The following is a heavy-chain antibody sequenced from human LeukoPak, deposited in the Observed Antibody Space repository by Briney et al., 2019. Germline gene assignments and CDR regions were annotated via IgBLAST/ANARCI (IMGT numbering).Heavy chain of an antibody. CDR3: AISRYSGSYPFDY. J-gene: IGHJ4*02. D-gene: IGHD1-26*01. CDR2: ISGSGGST. V-gene: IGHV3-23*01. Sequence: GGSLRLSCAASGFTFSNYAMSWVRQAPGKGLEWVSAISGSGGSTCYADSVKGRFTISRDNSKNTLYLQMNSLRAEDTTVYYCAISRYSGSYPFDYWGQGTLVTVSS. CDR1: GFTFSNYA.